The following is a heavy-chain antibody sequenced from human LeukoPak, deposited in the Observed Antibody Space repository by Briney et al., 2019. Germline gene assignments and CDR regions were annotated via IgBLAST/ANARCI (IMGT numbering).Heavy chain of an antibody. D-gene: IGHD6-13*01. Sequence: GGSLRLSCAASGFTLSSYAMTWVRRAPGRGLEWVSSVDGGGGGTYYADSVKGRFTISRDNSKDTLYLQMNGLRAEDTAVYFCAKQSAGSAAWYSLHYDFWGQGTLVTVSS. V-gene: IGHV3-23*01. CDR2: VDGGGGGT. J-gene: IGHJ4*02. CDR1: GFTLSSYA. CDR3: AKQSAGSAAWYSLHYDF.